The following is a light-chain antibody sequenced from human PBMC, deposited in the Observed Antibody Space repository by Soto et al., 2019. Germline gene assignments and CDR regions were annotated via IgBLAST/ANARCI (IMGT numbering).Light chain of an antibody. CDR1: QSLLHSNGYNY. J-gene: IGKJ2*01. Sequence: DIVMTQSPLSLPVTPGEPASISCRSSQSLLHSNGYNYLDWYLQKPGQSPQLLIYLGSNRSSGVPDRFSGSGSGTDFTLKISRVEAEDVGVYYCMPALQTQYTFGQGTKVDI. V-gene: IGKV2-28*01. CDR3: MPALQTQYT. CDR2: LGS.